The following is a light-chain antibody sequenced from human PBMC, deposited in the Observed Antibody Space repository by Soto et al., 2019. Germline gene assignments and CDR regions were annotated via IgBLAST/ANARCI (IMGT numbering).Light chain of an antibody. Sequence: DIQMTQSPSTLSASVGDRVTITCRASQSISSWLAWYQQKPGKAPKLLIYKASSLESGVPSRFSGSGSGTEFTLTISSLQPDDFATYSCQQYNSYSGFGQGTKVEIK. CDR3: QQYNSYSG. CDR1: QSISSW. J-gene: IGKJ1*01. V-gene: IGKV1-5*03. CDR2: KAS.